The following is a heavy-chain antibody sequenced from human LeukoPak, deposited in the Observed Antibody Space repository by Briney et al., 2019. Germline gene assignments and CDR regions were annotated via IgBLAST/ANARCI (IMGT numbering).Heavy chain of an antibody. D-gene: IGHD2-2*01. CDR1: GGSLSSYY. V-gene: IGHV4-59*08. CDR3: ARRETGCSSTSCYDYYFDY. J-gene: IGHJ4*02. CDR2: IYYSGST. Sequence: ASETLSLACTVSGGSLSSYYWSWIRQPPGKGLEWIGYIYYSGSTNYNPSLKSRVTISVDTSKNQFSLKLSSVTAADTAVYYCARRETGCSSTSCYDYYFDYWGQGTLVTVSS.